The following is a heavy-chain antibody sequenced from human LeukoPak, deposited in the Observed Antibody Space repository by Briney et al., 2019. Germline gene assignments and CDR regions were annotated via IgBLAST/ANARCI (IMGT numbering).Heavy chain of an antibody. V-gene: IGHV3-23*01. J-gene: IGHJ4*02. D-gene: IGHD6-19*01. CDR3: AKEPNSSGWYWRWSD. CDR1: GFTFSSYT. CDR2: ISGGGGST. Sequence: QAGGSLRLSCPASGFTFSSYTMTWVEQASGKGLKWVAAISGGGGSTYYAGSVKGRFTISRDNSKNTLSLQMNSLRAEDTAVYYCAKEPNSSGWYWRWSDWGQGTLVTVSS.